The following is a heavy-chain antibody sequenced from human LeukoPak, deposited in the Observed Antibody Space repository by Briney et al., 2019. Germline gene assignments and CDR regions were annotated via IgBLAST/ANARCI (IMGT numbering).Heavy chain of an antibody. D-gene: IGHD5-18*01. Sequence: GGSLRLSCAASGFXFSSYAMSWVRQAPGKGLEWVSAISGSGGSTYYADSVKGRFTISRDNSKNTLYLQMNSLRAEDTAVYYCAKSPLRDTAMDHWGQGTLVTVSS. CDR1: GFXFSSYA. CDR3: AKSPLRDTAMDH. J-gene: IGHJ4*02. V-gene: IGHV3-23*01. CDR2: ISGSGGST.